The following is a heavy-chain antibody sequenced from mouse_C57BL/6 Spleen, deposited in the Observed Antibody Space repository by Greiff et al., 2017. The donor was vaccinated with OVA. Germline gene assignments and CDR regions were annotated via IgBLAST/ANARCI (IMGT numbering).Heavy chain of an antibody. J-gene: IGHJ4*01. CDR2: FYPGSGSI. Sequence: QVQLQQSGAELVKPGASVKLSCKASGYTFTEYTIHWVKQRSGQGLEWIGWFYPGSGSIKYNEKFKDKATLTADTSSSTVYMELSRLTSEDSAVYFSARHENPEDYDSGYRAMDYWGQGTSVTVSS. V-gene: IGHV1-62-2*01. CDR1: GYTFTEYT. CDR3: ARHENPEDYDSGYRAMDY. D-gene: IGHD1-1*01.